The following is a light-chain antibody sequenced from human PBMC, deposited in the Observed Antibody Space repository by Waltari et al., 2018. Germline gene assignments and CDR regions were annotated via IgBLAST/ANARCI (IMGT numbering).Light chain of an antibody. CDR1: QSVSIW. CDR3: QQYQSYSPLT. J-gene: IGKJ1*01. V-gene: IGKV1-5*03. CDR2: KSS. Sequence: DIQMTQSPSTLSASVGDRVTITCRASQSVSIWLVWYQQKPGKAPKLLIYKSSSLESGVPLRFSGSGSGTEFTLTIIGLQPDDFGTYYCQQYQSYSPLTFGQGTKVE.